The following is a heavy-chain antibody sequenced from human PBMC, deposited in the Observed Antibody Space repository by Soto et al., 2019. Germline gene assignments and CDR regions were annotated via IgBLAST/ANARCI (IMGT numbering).Heavy chain of an antibody. CDR1: GGSFSGYY. V-gene: IGHV4-34*01. D-gene: IGHD6-13*01. CDR2: INHSGST. Sequence: SETLSLTCAVYGGSFSGYYWSWIRQPPGKGLEWIGEINHSGSTNYNPSLKSRVTISVDTSKNQFSLKLSSVTAADTAVYYCARGPSGVKAAAGPAYWGQGTLVTVSS. J-gene: IGHJ4*02. CDR3: ARGPSGVKAAAGPAY.